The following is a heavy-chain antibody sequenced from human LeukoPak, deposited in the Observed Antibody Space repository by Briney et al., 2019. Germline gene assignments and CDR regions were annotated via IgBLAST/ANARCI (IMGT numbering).Heavy chain of an antibody. J-gene: IGHJ4*02. CDR1: GFTFGSYA. Sequence: SGGSLRLSCAASGFTFGSYAMSWVRQAPGKGLEWVSAISGSGGSTYYRDSVKGRFTISRDNSKNTLYLQMNNLRADDTAVYYCAKENFYWTRIPYFDYWGQGTLATVSS. D-gene: IGHD3-9*01. CDR3: AKENFYWTRIPYFDY. CDR2: ISGSGGST. V-gene: IGHV3-23*01.